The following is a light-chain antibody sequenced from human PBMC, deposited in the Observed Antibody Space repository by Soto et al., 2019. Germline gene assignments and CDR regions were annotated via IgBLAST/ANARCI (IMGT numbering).Light chain of an antibody. CDR2: GAS. CDR1: QSVSNY. J-gene: IGKJ1*01. CDR3: QQYGSSRT. V-gene: IGKV3-20*01. Sequence: EIVMTQSPATLSVSPGERATLSCRASQSVSNYLAWYQQKPGQAPRLLIYGASSRATGIPDRFSGGGSGRDFTLTISRLEPEDFAVYYCQQYGSSRTFGQGTKVDIK.